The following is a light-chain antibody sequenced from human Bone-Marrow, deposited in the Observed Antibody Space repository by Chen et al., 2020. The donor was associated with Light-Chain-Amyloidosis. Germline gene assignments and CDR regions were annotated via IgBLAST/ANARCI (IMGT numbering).Light chain of an antibody. CDR3: QQSNSYPWT. V-gene: IGKV1-5*03. CDR1: QSMDSW. J-gene: IGKJ1*01. CDR2: KTS. Sequence: DIQMSQSPSTLAASVGDRVTITCRASQSMDSWVAWYQQKPGRAPKVLIYKTSNLQNGVPSSFSGSGSGTEFPLTISSLQPDDFATYLCQQSNSYPWTFGQGTQVEIK.